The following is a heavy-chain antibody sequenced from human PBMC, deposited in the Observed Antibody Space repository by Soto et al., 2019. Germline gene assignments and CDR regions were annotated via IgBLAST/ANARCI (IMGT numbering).Heavy chain of an antibody. CDR2: ISTSTGNT. V-gene: IGHV1-18*04. D-gene: IGHD2-15*01. J-gene: IGHJ4*02. CDR3: ARSPRVIIAAKGTLDY. CDR1: GYTFTTFG. Sequence: ASVKVSCKASGYTFTTFGITWVRQAPGQGLEWMGWISTSTGNTNYAQKLQGRVTLTKETSTRTAYMELRNLTSDDTAVYYCARSPRVIIAAKGTLDYWGQGALVTVSS.